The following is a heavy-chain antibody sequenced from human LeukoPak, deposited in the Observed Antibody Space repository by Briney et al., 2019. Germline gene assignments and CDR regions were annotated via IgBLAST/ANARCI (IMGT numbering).Heavy chain of an antibody. CDR3: ARGGSSSWPIDY. CDR2: IYYSGRT. V-gene: IGHV4-59*01. J-gene: IGHJ4*02. Sequence: SETLSLTCTVSGGSISSYYWSWIRQPPGKGLEWIGYIYYSGRTNYNPSLKSRVTISVDTSKNQFSLKLSSVTAADTAVYYCARGGSSSWPIDYWGQGTLVTVSS. CDR1: GGSISSYY. D-gene: IGHD6-13*01.